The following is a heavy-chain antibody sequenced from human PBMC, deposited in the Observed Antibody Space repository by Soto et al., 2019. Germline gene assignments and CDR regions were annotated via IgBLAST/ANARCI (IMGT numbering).Heavy chain of an antibody. J-gene: IGHJ6*02. D-gene: IGHD3-10*01. Sequence: LSLSCASSGFTFSSYWMHWVRQAPGKGLVWVSRINSDGSSTSYADSVKGRFTISRDNAKNTLYLQMNSLRAEDTAVYYCARASELLWFGELLEFRYYYGMDVWGQGTTVTVSS. CDR1: GFTFSSYW. CDR2: INSDGSST. V-gene: IGHV3-74*01. CDR3: ARASELLWFGELLEFRYYYGMDV.